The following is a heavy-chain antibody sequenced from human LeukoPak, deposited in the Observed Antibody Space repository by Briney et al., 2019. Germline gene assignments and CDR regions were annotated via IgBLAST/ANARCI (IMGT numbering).Heavy chain of an antibody. CDR2: ISGSGSSM. Sequence: PGRSLRLSCAASGFSFSETYMSWIRQTPGRGLEWVAYISGSGSSMYYADAVKGRFTISRDNARNSLYLYMSSLRADDTAVFYCARGKRRFDYWGQGTLVTVSS. CDR3: ARGKRRFDY. J-gene: IGHJ4*02. V-gene: IGHV3-11*01. CDR1: GFSFSETY.